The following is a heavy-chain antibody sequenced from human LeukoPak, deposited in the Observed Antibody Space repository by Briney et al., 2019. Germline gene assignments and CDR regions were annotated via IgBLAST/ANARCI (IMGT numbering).Heavy chain of an antibody. CDR2: IYPSDSDT. J-gene: IGHJ4*02. V-gene: IGHV5-51*01. CDR1: GSRFTTYW. CDR3: AGLYGDADY. D-gene: IGHD4-17*01. Sequence: GASLQISCKGSGSRFTTYWIGWVRPLPGKGLEWMGIIYPSDSDTRYSPSFQGQVTISADKSISTAYLQWNSLKASDTAMYYCAGLYGDADYWGQGTLVTVSS.